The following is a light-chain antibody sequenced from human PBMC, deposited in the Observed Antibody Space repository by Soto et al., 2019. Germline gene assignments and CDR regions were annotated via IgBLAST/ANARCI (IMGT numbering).Light chain of an antibody. V-gene: IGLV2-14*01. CDR3: NSYTSSSTRVI. J-gene: IGLJ2*01. CDR2: EVT. Sequence: QSALTQPASVSGSPGQSITISCTGTSTDVGGYNYVSWYQQHPGKAPKLMIYEVTNRPSGVSNRFSGSKTGNTASLTISGLQAEDEADYYCNSYTSSSTRVIFGGGTKLTVL. CDR1: STDVGGYNY.